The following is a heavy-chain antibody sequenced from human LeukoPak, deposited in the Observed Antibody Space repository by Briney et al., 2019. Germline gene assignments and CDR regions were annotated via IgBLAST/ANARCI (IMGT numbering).Heavy chain of an antibody. J-gene: IGHJ3*02. CDR3: AAGILTGYPPREVAFDI. Sequence: SVKVSCKASGGTFSSYATSWVRQAPGQGLEWMGGIIPIFGTANYAQKFQGRVTITADESTSTAYMELSSLRSEDTAVYYCAAGILTGYPPREVAFDIWGQGTMVTVSS. CDR1: GGTFSSYA. D-gene: IGHD3-9*01. CDR2: IIPIFGTA. V-gene: IGHV1-69*13.